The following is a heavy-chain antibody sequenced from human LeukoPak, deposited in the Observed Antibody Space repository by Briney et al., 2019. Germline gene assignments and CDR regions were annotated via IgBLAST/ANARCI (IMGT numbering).Heavy chain of an antibody. CDR2: ISAYNGNT. D-gene: IGHD4-17*01. J-gene: IGHJ4*02. Sequence: GASVKVSCKASGYTFTNYGISWVRQAPGQGLEWMGWISAYNGNTSYAQNLQGRVTVTTDTSTSTAYMELRSLRSDDTAVYYCARSKGGGYGDHYLSPNWGQGTLVTVSS. CDR3: ARSKGGGYGDHYLSPN. CDR1: GYTFTNYG. V-gene: IGHV1-18*01.